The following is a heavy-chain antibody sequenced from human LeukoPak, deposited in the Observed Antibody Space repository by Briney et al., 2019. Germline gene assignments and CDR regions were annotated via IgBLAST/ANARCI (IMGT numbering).Heavy chain of an antibody. J-gene: IGHJ4*02. CDR1: GGSITSSGHY. CDR2: FRHSGTP. CDR3: VRHYVGTMLLD. V-gene: IGHV4-39*01. Sequence: SETLSLTCTVSGGSITSSGHYWGWIRQPPGEGLEWIGSFRHSGTPDYNPSLRSRVATFVDTSKDQFSLKLSSVTAADTAVYFCVRHYVGTMLLDWGQEIQVTVS. D-gene: IGHD4/OR15-4a*01.